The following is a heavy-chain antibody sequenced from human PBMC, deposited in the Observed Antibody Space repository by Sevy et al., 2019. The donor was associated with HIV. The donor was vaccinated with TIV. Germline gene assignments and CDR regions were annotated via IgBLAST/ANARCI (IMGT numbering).Heavy chain of an antibody. Sequence: GGSLRLSCVVSGFMFSNFGMNWVRQVPGKGLEWVAYISGSGGPTKYAESVKGRFTVSRDNAQNALFLQMNSLRDDDTGVYFCARDGTRLQYWGQGTLVTVSS. J-gene: IGHJ4*02. CDR1: GFMFSNFG. CDR2: ISGSGGPT. V-gene: IGHV3-48*02. D-gene: IGHD2-21*02. CDR3: ARDGTRLQY.